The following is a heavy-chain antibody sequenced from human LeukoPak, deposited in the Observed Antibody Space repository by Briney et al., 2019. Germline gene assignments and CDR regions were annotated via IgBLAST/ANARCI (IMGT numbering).Heavy chain of an antibody. CDR1: GGSISSYY. Sequence: PSETLSLTCTVSGGSISSYYWSWIRQPPGKGLEWIGYIYYSGSTNYNPSLKSRVTISVDTSKNQFSLKLSSVTAADTAVYYCARDLEERRGWFDPWGQGTLVTVSS. CDR3: ARDLEERRGWFDP. V-gene: IGHV4-59*01. D-gene: IGHD1-1*01. CDR2: IYYSGST. J-gene: IGHJ5*02.